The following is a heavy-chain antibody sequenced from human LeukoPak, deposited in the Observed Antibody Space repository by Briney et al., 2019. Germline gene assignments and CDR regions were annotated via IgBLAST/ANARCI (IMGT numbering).Heavy chain of an antibody. J-gene: IGHJ6*03. CDR1: GFTFSSYG. Sequence: PGGSLRLSCAASGFTFSSYGMNWVRQAPGKGLEWVANIKQDGSEKYYVDSVKGRFTISRDNAKNSLYLQMNSLRAEDTAVYYCARECRESTVLLWFGVNYMDVWGKGTTVTISS. D-gene: IGHD3-10*01. V-gene: IGHV3-7*01. CDR3: ARECRESTVLLWFGVNYMDV. CDR2: IKQDGSEK.